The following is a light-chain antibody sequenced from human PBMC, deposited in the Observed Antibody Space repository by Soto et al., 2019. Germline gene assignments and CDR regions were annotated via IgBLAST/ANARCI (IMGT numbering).Light chain of an antibody. CDR3: CSYAGSSTFV. CDR2: EGS. V-gene: IGLV2-23*03. J-gene: IGLJ2*01. Sequence: QSALTQPASVSGSAGQSITISCTGTSSDVGSYNLVSWYQQHPGKDPKLMIYEGSKRPSGVSNRFSGSKSGNTASLTISGLQAEDEADYYCCSYAGSSTFVFGGGTKLTVL. CDR1: SSDVGSYNL.